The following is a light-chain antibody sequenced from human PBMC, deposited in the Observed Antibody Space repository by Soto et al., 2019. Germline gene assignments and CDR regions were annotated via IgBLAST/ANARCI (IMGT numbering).Light chain of an antibody. CDR2: TAS. Sequence: DIQMTQSPSSLSASVGDRVTITCRASQSIGWYLHWYQQKPGKAPKLLIYTASSLQSGVPSRFSGSGSGTDFTLTISSLQTEDFATYFCQQSFTSLWTFGQGTKVEI. J-gene: IGKJ1*01. CDR3: QQSFTSLWT. CDR1: QSIGWY. V-gene: IGKV1-39*01.